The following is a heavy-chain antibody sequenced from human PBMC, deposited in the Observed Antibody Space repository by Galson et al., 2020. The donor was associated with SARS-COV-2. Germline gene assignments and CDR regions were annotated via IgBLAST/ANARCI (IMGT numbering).Heavy chain of an antibody. J-gene: IGHJ4*02. CDR1: GGSISSSSYY. V-gene: IGHV4-39*01. CDR2: IYYSGST. CDR3: ARLKQWLVPDFDY. D-gene: IGHD6-19*01. Sequence: SETLSLTCTVSGGSISSSSYYWGWIRQPPGKGLEWIGSIYYSGSTYYNPSLKSRVTISVDTSKNQFSLKLSSVTAADTAVYYCARLKQWLVPDFDYWGQGTLVTVSS.